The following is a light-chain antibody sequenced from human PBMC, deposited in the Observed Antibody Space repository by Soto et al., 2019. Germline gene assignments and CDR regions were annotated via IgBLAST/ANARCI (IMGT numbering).Light chain of an antibody. V-gene: IGLV1-44*01. J-gene: IGLJ3*02. CDR3: AAWDDSLSGWV. Sequence: QSVLTQPPSASGTPGQRVTISCSGSSSNIGSNTVNWYQQLPGTAPKLLIYNTNQRPSGVPDRFSGSKSGTSASLAISGLPSEDEAEYYCAAWDDSLSGWVFGGGTKLTVL. CDR2: NTN. CDR1: SSNIGSNT.